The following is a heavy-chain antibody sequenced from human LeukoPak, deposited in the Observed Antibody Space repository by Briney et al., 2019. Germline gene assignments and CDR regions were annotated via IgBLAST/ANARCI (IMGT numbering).Heavy chain of an antibody. V-gene: IGHV4-39*01. CDR2: IYYSGST. D-gene: IGHD3-10*01. CDR3: ASPMVRGVIGPYFDY. CDR1: GGSISSSSYY. Sequence: KTSETLSLTCTVSGGSISSSSYYRGWIRQPPGKGLEWIGSIYYSGSTYYNPSLKSRVTISVDTSKNQFSLKLSSVTAADTAVYYCASPMVRGVIGPYFDYWGQGTLVTVSS. J-gene: IGHJ4*02.